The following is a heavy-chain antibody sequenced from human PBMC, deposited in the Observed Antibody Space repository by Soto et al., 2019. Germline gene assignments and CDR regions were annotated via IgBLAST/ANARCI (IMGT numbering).Heavy chain of an antibody. CDR3: AKVRAYSSSWYSPLYFDP. J-gene: IGHJ4*02. CDR2: ISGRGGST. Sequence: GGSLRLSCAASGFTFSSYAMSWVRQAPGKGLEWVSAISGRGGSTYYADSVKGRFTISRDNSKNTLYLQMNSLRAEDTAVYYCAKVRAYSSSWYSPLYFDPWGQGTLVTVSS. D-gene: IGHD6-13*01. CDR1: GFTFSSYA. V-gene: IGHV3-23*01.